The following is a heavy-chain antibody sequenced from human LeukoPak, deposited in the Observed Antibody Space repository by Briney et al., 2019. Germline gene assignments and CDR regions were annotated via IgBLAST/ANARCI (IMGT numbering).Heavy chain of an antibody. J-gene: IGHJ3*02. CDR2: IYTSGST. D-gene: IGHD2-2*01. CDR3: ARDYCSSTSCPGSAFDI. CDR1: GGSFSGYY. Sequence: KSSETLSLTCAVYGGSFSGYYWSWIRQPAGKGLEWIGRIYTSGSTNYNPSLKSRVTMSVDTSKNQFSLKLSSVTAADTAVYYCARDYCSSTSCPGSAFDIWGQGTMVTVSS. V-gene: IGHV4-4*07.